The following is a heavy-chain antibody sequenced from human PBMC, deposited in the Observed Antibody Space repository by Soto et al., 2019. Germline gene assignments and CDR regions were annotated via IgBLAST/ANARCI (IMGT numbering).Heavy chain of an antibody. Sequence: QVQLVQSGAEVQRPGASVKVSCRASGYAFVDYDISWVRQAPGQGLEWMGWMNTNSANTGYAQKFQGRVSLTRDMSISTAYMELSRLRPEDTDIYYCARMATYGTLNWFDPWGQGALVTVSS. V-gene: IGHV1-8*01. J-gene: IGHJ5*02. D-gene: IGHD1-1*01. CDR1: GYAFVDYD. CDR3: ARMATYGTLNWFDP. CDR2: MNTNSANT.